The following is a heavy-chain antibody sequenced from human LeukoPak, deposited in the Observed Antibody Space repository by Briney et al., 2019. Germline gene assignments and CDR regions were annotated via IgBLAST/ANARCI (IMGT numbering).Heavy chain of an antibody. D-gene: IGHD4-17*01. Sequence: GGSLRLSCAASGFTLSSYSMNWVRQASGKGLEWVSSISSSSSYIYYADSVKGRFTISRDNAKNSLYLQMNSLRAEDTAVYYCARDYGDSKRFSYYGMDVWGQGTTVTVSS. J-gene: IGHJ6*02. CDR2: ISSSSSYI. CDR1: GFTLSSYS. V-gene: IGHV3-21*01. CDR3: ARDYGDSKRFSYYGMDV.